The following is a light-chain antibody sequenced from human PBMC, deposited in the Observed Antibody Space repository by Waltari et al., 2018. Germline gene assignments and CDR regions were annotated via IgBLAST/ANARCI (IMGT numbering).Light chain of an antibody. J-gene: IGLJ2*01. Sequence: QSALTQPASVSGSPGQSITISCTGTSSDVGGYNYVSWYQQHPGKAPKLMIYEVSNRPQGVFNRFSGSQAGNTASLTISGLQAEDEADYYCSSYTSSSVVFGGGTKLTVL. V-gene: IGLV2-14*01. CDR3: SSYTSSSVV. CDR2: EVS. CDR1: SSDVGGYNY.